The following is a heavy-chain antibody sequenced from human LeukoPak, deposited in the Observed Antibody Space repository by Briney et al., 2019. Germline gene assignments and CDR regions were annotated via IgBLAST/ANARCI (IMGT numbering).Heavy chain of an antibody. CDR2: IYYSGRT. Sequence: PSETLSLTCTVSGGSISSYYWSWIRQPPGKGLEWIGYIYYSGRTKYNPSLKSRATMSIDTAKNHFSLNLTSVTAADTAVYYCARQDYGGNSGAFDIWGQGTMVTVSS. CDR1: GGSISSYY. CDR3: ARQDYGGNSGAFDI. J-gene: IGHJ3*02. V-gene: IGHV4-59*08. D-gene: IGHD4-23*01.